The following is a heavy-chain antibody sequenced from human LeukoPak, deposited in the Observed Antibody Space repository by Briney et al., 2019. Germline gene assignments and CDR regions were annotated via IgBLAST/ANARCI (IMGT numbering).Heavy chain of an antibody. CDR1: GYTFTIYS. D-gene: IGHD3-10*01. Sequence: GASVKVSCKASGYTFTIYSLSWVRQAPGQGLEWVGWISPHNGKTSYAQKVQGRVTMTTDTSTNTAYMELRSLKSDDTAIYYCTRHLLTELPGDFWGQGTLVTVSS. CDR2: ISPHNGKT. CDR3: TRHLLTELPGDF. V-gene: IGHV1-18*01. J-gene: IGHJ4*02.